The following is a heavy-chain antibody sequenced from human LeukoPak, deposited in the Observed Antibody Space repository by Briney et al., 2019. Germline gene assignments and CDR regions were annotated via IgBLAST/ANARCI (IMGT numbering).Heavy chain of an antibody. D-gene: IGHD2-21*01. CDR2: IYYSGSR. V-gene: IGHV4-59*01. CDR1: GFSIYSYY. J-gene: IGHJ4*02. Sequence: SVNLSLTCSVSGFSIYSYYWIWIRQPPGKGLEWIGYIYYSGSRNYNPCHKSRVTISVETSKNQSSLKVSYVTAADTAVYYCASDPSMIEDYWGQGTLVTVSS. CDR3: ASDPSMIEDY.